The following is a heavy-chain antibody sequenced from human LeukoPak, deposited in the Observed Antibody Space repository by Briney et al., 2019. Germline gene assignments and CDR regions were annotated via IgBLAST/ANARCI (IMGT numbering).Heavy chain of an antibody. CDR3: ARDRGSTYRRLNWFDP. CDR2: ISYTGST. J-gene: IGHJ5*02. Sequence: SETLSLTCTVSGGSISRYYWSWIRQPPGKGLEWIGYISYTGSTTYNSSLKSRVTISLDTSQNQFSLKLSSVTAADTAVYYCARDRGSTYRRLNWFDPWGQGTLVTVSS. D-gene: IGHD2/OR15-2a*01. V-gene: IGHV4-59*12. CDR1: GGSISRYY.